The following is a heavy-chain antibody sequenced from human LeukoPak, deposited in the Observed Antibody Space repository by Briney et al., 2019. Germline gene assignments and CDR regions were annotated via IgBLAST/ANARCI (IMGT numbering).Heavy chain of an antibody. V-gene: IGHV4-59*02. J-gene: IGHJ6*02. CDR1: GGSVSSYY. CDR2: IYYSGST. CDR3: ARDNWNYGSSMDV. Sequence: SETLPLTCTVSGGSVSSYYWSWIRQPPGKGLEWIGYIYYSGSTNYNPSLKSRVTISVDTSKNQFSLKLSSVTAADTAVYHCARDNWNYGSSMDVWGQGTTVTVSS. D-gene: IGHD1-7*01.